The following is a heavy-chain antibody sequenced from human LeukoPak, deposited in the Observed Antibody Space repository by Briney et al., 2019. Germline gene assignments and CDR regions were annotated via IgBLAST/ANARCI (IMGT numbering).Heavy chain of an antibody. Sequence: PSETLSLTCSLSGGSISSSSYYWGWIRQPPGKGLEWIGSIYYSGSTYYNPSLKSRVTISVDTSKNQFSLKLSSVTAADTAVYYCARTYYDSSGSLGYYFDYWGQGTLVTVSS. J-gene: IGHJ4*02. CDR1: GGSISSSSYY. V-gene: IGHV4-39*01. CDR3: ARTYYDSSGSLGYYFDY. D-gene: IGHD3-22*01. CDR2: IYYSGST.